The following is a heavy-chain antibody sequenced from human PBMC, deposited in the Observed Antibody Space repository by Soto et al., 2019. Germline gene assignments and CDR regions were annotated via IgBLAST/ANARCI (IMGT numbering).Heavy chain of an antibody. CDR3: VTGDHDDY. CDR2: IKRDGTEK. Sequence: GGSLRLSCAASGITTSTYWMGWVRQAPGRVLEWVATIKRDGTEKYYMDSLKGRFTLSRDNAINSLCLQMSSLRAEDTAVYFCVTGDHDDYWGQGTLVTVSS. D-gene: IGHD3-10*01. CDR1: GITTSTYW. J-gene: IGHJ4*02. V-gene: IGHV3-7*03.